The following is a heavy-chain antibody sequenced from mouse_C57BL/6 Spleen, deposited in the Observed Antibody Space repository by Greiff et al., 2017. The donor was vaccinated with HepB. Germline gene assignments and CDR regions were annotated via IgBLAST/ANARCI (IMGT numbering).Heavy chain of an antibody. V-gene: IGHV1-18*01. J-gene: IGHJ3*01. CDR1: GYTFTDYN. CDR3: GAYDYDGAWFAY. Sequence: VQLQQSGPELVKPGASVKIPCKASGYTFTDYNMDWVKQSHGKSLEWIGDINPNNGGTIYNQKFKGKATLTVDKSSSTAYMELRSLTSEDTAVYYCGAYDYDGAWFAYWGQGTLVTVSA. CDR2: INPNNGGT. D-gene: IGHD2-4*01.